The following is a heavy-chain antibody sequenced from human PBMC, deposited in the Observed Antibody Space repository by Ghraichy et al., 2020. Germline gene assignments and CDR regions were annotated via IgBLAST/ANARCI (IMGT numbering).Heavy chain of an antibody. J-gene: IGHJ6*02. V-gene: IGHV3-30*18. CDR1: GFTFSSYG. D-gene: IGHD6-6*01. Sequence: GGSLRLSCAASGFTFSSYGMHWVRQAPGKGLEWVAVISYDGSNKYYADSVKGRFTISRDNSKNTLYLQMNSLRAEDTAVYYCAKDYQTSIAARPWYYYYGMDVWGQGTTVTVSS. CDR3: AKDYQTSIAARPWYYYYGMDV. CDR2: ISYDGSNK.